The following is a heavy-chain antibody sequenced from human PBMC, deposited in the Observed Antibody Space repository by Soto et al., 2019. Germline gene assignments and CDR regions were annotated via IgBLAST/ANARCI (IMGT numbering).Heavy chain of an antibody. Sequence: PGGSLRLSCAASGFTFSSYAMSWVRQAPGKGLEWVSAISGSGGSTYYANSVKGRFTISRDNSKNTLYLQMNSLRAEDTAVYYCARVKRAVAGTDAFDIWGQGTMVTVSS. D-gene: IGHD6-19*01. V-gene: IGHV3-23*01. J-gene: IGHJ3*02. CDR2: ISGSGGST. CDR3: ARVKRAVAGTDAFDI. CDR1: GFTFSSYA.